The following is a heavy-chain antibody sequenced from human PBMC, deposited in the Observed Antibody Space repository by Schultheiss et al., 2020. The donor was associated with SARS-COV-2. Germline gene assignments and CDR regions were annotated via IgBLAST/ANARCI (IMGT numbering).Heavy chain of an antibody. Sequence: GGSLRLSCAASEFTFSSYSMNWVRQAPGKGLEWVSSISSSSSYIYYADSVKGRFTISRDNAKNSLYLQMNSLRAEDTAVYYCARGSRIQLWLGDYWGQGTLVTVSS. V-gene: IGHV3-21*01. CDR1: EFTFSSYS. CDR2: ISSSSSYI. D-gene: IGHD5-18*01. J-gene: IGHJ4*02. CDR3: ARGSRIQLWLGDY.